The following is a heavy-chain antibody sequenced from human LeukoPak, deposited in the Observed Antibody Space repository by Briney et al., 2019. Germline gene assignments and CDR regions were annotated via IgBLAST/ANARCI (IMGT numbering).Heavy chain of an antibody. V-gene: IGHV1-8*02. Sequence: ASVKVSCKASGYTFTGYYMHWVRQATGQGLEWMGWMNPNSGNTGYAQKFQGRVTMTRNTSISTAYMELSSLRSEDTAVYYCARGRRSSGWSLYYYYYYGMDVWGQGTTVTVSS. J-gene: IGHJ6*02. CDR2: MNPNSGNT. D-gene: IGHD6-19*01. CDR1: GYTFTGYY. CDR3: ARGRRSSGWSLYYYYYYGMDV.